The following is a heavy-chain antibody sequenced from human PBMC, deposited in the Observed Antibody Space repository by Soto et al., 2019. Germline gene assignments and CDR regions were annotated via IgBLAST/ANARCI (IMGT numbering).Heavy chain of an antibody. CDR2: IYYSGST. Sequence: PSETLSLTCTVSGGSISSYYWSWIRQPPGKGLEWIGYIYYSGSTNYNPSLKSRVTISVDTSKNQFSLKLSSVTAADTAVFYFARDGPYYYDSSGYYDYWGQGTLVTVSS. CDR3: ARDGPYYYDSSGYYDY. J-gene: IGHJ4*02. D-gene: IGHD3-22*01. V-gene: IGHV4-59*01. CDR1: GGSISSYY.